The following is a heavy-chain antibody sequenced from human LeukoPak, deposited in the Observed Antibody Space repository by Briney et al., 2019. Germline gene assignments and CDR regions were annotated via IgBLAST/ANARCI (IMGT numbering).Heavy chain of an antibody. CDR3: AKDLGQVAATHFIVGATPTPDFDY. CDR1: GFTFSSYG. J-gene: IGHJ4*02. Sequence: PGGSLRLSCAASGFTFSSYGMHWVRQAPGKGLEWVALIWSDGANKYYVDSVKGRFTISRDNSKNTLYLQMNSLRAEDTAVCYCAKDLGQVAATHFIVGATPTPDFDYWGQGTLVTVSS. D-gene: IGHD1-26*01. V-gene: IGHV3-33*06. CDR2: IWSDGANK.